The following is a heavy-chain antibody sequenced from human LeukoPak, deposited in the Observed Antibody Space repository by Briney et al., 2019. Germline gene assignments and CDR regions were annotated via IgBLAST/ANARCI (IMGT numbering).Heavy chain of an antibody. V-gene: IGHV4-38-2*01. CDR3: ARGNEFQHCPDY. J-gene: IGHJ4*02. Sequence: PSETLSLTCAVSGYSISSGYYWGWIRQPPGKGLEWIGSIYHSGSTYYNPSLKSRVTISVDTSKNQFSLKLSSVTAADTAVYYSARGNEFQHCPDYWVQGTLVTVSS. CDR1: GYSISSGYY. CDR2: IYHSGST. D-gene: IGHD2-21*02.